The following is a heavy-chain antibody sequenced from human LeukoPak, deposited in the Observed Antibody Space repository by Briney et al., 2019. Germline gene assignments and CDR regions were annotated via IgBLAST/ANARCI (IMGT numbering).Heavy chain of an antibody. CDR3: AKGNGGSGD. V-gene: IGHV3-23*01. Sequence: PGGSLRLSCAASGFTFTYAWMSWVRQAPGKGLEWVSAISGSGGSTYYADSVKGRFTISRDNSKNTLYLQMNSLRAEDTAVYYCAKGNGGSGDWGQGTLVTVSS. D-gene: IGHD7-27*01. CDR2: ISGSGGST. J-gene: IGHJ4*02. CDR1: GFTFTYAW.